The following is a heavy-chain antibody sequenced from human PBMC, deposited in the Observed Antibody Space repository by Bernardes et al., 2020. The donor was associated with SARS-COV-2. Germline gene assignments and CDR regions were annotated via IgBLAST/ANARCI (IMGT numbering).Heavy chain of an antibody. CDR2: ISANGDTK. CDR1: GFRFSNYN. V-gene: IGHV3-48*03. CDR3: VRDPMRLYCNNPTCLQY. D-gene: IGHD2-2*01. Sequence: GGSLRLSCAASGFRFSNYNMNWVRQAPGKGLEWVSYISANGDTKYYADSVKGRFTISRDSATNSLHLQMDGLRVEDTAVYYCVRDPMRLYCNNPTCLQYWGQGTQVPVSS. J-gene: IGHJ4*02.